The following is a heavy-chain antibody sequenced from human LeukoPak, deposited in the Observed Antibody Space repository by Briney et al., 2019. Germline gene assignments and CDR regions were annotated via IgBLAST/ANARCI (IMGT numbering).Heavy chain of an antibody. CDR2: ISSSSSTI. CDR3: ARAVYCSGGGCFWYFDL. V-gene: IGHV3-48*04. CDR1: GFTFSSYS. Sequence: GGSLRLSCAASGFTFSSYSMNWVRQAPGKGLEWVSYISSSSSTIYYADSVKGRFTISRDNAKKSLYLQMNSLRAEDTAVYYCARAVYCSGGGCFWYFDLWGRGTLVTVSS. J-gene: IGHJ2*01. D-gene: IGHD2-15*01.